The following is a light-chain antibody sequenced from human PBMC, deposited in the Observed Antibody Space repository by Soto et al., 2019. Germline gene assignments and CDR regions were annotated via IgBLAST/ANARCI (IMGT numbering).Light chain of an antibody. CDR2: KIS. V-gene: IGKV2-24*01. CDR3: MQATHSPWA. J-gene: IGKJ1*01. CDR1: QSLVHSDGNTY. Sequence: DIVLTQAPLSSPVTLGQPASISCRSSQSLVHSDGNTYLSWLHQRPGQPPRLLIYKISKRFSGVPDRFSGSGAVTDFTLKITRVEAEDVGVYYCMQATHSPWAFGQGTKVEIK.